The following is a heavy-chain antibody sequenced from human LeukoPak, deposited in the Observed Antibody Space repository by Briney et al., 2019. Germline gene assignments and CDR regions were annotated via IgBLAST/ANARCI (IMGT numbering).Heavy chain of an antibody. V-gene: IGHV4-4*07. D-gene: IGHD4-11*01. Sequence: SETLSLTCTASGCSISSYYWSWIRQPAGKGLEWIGRIYTSGSTNYNPSLKSRVTMSVDTSKNQFSLKLSSVTAADTAVYYCARDLRVTTIRYYYYGMDVWGQGTTVTVSS. CDR2: IYTSGST. CDR1: GCSISSYY. CDR3: ARDLRVTTIRYYYYGMDV. J-gene: IGHJ6*02.